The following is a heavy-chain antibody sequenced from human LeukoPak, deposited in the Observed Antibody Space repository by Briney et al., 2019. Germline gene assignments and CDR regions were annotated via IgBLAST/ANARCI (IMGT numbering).Heavy chain of an antibody. Sequence: GGSLRLSCAASGFSFSSYWMTWVRQAPGKGLEWVASIKQDGGEKYYVDSVKGRFTISRDNAKMSVYLQMNSLRAGDTAVYYCAREDYYGSGNYVAWGDAFDVWGQGTTVTVSS. J-gene: IGHJ3*01. CDR1: GFSFSSYW. D-gene: IGHD3-10*01. V-gene: IGHV3-7*01. CDR3: AREDYYGSGNYVAWGDAFDV. CDR2: IKQDGGEK.